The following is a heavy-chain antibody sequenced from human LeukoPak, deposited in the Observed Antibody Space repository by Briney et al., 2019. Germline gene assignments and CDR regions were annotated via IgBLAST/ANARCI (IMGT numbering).Heavy chain of an antibody. Sequence: TSETLSLTCTVSGGSISSYYWSWIRQPPGKGLEWIGYIYYSGSTNYNPSLKSRVTISVDTSKNQFSLKLSSVTAADTAVYYCASNIAVAGAYYYYYMDVWGKGTTVTVSS. J-gene: IGHJ6*03. CDR2: IYYSGST. CDR3: ASNIAVAGAYYYYYMDV. V-gene: IGHV4-59*01. D-gene: IGHD6-19*01. CDR1: GGSISSYY.